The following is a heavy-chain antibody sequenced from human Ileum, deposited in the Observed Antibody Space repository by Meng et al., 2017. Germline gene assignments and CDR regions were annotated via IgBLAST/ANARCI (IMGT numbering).Heavy chain of an antibody. Sequence: ESGPTLVKPTQTLTLTCTFSGFSISTSGVGVGWIRQPPGKALEWLALIYWDDDKRYSPFLQNRLSITKDTSRTQVVLTMTNMDPVDTATYFCAHRRPYNGFWNAFPLGFDAWGLGILVTVSS. D-gene: IGHD3/OR15-3a*01. CDR3: AHRRPYNGFWNAFPLGFDA. J-gene: IGHJ5*02. CDR2: IYWDDDK. CDR1: GFSISTSGVG. V-gene: IGHV2-5*02.